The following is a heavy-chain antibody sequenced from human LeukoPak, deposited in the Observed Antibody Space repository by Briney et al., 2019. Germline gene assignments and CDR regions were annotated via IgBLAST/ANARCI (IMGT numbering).Heavy chain of an antibody. CDR2: LNPNSGGT. CDR1: GYTFTGYY. CDR3: ASGLGSGSYYGGRY. Sequence: ASVKVSCKASGYTFTGYYMHWVRQAPGQGLEWMGWLNPNSGGTNYAQKFQGRVTMTRDTSISTAYMELSRLRSDDTAVYYCASGLGSGSYYGGRYWGQGTLVTVSS. J-gene: IGHJ4*02. D-gene: IGHD3-10*01. V-gene: IGHV1-2*02.